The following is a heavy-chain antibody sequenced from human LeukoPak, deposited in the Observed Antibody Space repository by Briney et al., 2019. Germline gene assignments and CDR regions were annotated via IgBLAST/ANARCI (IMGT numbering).Heavy chain of an antibody. CDR2: ISSSADRI. V-gene: IGHV3-48*01. CDR3: ARANPTTPIYYFDF. Sequence: QPGGSLRLSCAASRFIFTNYWIHWVRQAPGKGLEWISYISSSADRIYYADSVRGRLAISRDNDRNSLFLEMNTLRAEDTAVYYCARANPTTPIYYFDFWGRGTLVTVSS. J-gene: IGHJ4*02. D-gene: IGHD4-17*01. CDR1: RFIFTNYW.